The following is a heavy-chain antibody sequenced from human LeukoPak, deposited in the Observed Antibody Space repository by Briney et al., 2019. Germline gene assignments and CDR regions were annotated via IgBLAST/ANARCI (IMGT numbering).Heavy chain of an antibody. CDR2: INPNSGDT. CDR1: GYTFTGCF. CDR3: ARPKWLRSSSYAFDI. J-gene: IGHJ3*02. V-gene: IGHV1-2*02. Sequence: ASVKVSCKASGYTFTGCFMHWVRQAPGQGLEWMGWINPNSGDTNYAQKFQGRVTMTRDTSISTAYMELSRLRSDDTAVYYCARPKWLRSSSYAFDIWGQGTMVTVSS. D-gene: IGHD5-12*01.